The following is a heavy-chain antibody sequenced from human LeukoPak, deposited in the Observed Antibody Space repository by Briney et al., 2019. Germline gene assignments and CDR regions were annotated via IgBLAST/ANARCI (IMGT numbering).Heavy chain of an antibody. J-gene: IGHJ3*02. CDR1: GFSFSSYT. CDR2: ISYDGSNK. CDR3: ARAEMATMSDAFDI. Sequence: GGSLRLSCAASGFSFSSYTMHWVRQAPGKGLEWVAVISYDGSNKYYADSVKGRFTISRDNSKNTLYLQMNSLRAEDTAVYYCARAEMATMSDAFDICGQGTMVTVSS. D-gene: IGHD5-24*01. V-gene: IGHV3-30*04.